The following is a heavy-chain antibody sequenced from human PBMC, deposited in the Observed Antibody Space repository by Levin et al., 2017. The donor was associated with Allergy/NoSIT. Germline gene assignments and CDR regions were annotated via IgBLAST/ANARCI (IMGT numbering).Heavy chain of an antibody. D-gene: IGHD6-13*01. CDR1: GGSISSYY. V-gene: IGHV4-59*01. CDR2: IYSSGST. CDR3: ARSSTVAAAAVYYFYYYYMDV. J-gene: IGHJ6*03. Sequence: SQTLSLTCTVSGGSISSYYWSWIRQPPGKGLEWIGYIYSSGSTNYNPSLKSRVTISVDTSKNQFSLKLSSVTAADSAVYYCARSSTVAAAAVYYFYYYYMDVWGKGTTVTVSS.